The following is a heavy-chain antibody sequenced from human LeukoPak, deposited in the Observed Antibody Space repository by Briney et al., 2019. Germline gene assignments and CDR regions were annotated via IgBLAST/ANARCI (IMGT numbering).Heavy chain of an antibody. CDR3: AREGAGYSSGWDSDWYFDL. J-gene: IGHJ2*01. CDR1: GGSISSYY. CDR2: TYYSGST. V-gene: IGHV4-59*01. D-gene: IGHD6-19*01. Sequence: SETLSLTCTVSGGSISSYYWSWIRQPPGKGLEWIGYTYYSGSTNYNPSLKSRVTISVDTSKNQFSLKLSSVTAADTAVYYCAREGAGYSSGWDSDWYFDLWGRGTLVTVSS.